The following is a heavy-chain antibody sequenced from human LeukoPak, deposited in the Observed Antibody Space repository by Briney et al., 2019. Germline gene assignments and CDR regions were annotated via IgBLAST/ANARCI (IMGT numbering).Heavy chain of an antibody. CDR1: GGSISSYY. Sequence: PSETLSLTCTVSGGSISSYYWSWIRQPPGKGLEWIGYIYYNGSTNYNPSLKSRVTISVDTSKNQFSLKLSSVTAADTAVYYCARVTQYCSSTSCMDYWGQGTLVTVSS. CDR3: ARVTQYCSSTSCMDY. D-gene: IGHD2-2*01. CDR2: IYYNGST. J-gene: IGHJ4*02. V-gene: IGHV4-59*01.